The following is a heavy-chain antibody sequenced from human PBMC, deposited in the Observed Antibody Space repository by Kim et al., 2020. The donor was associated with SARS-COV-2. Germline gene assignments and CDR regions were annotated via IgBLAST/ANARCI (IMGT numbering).Heavy chain of an antibody. CDR3: ANGDGDWVSLDAFDI. D-gene: IGHD4-17*01. CDR2: IYSGGSST. Sequence: GGSLRLSCAASGFTFSSYAMSWVRQAPGKGLEWVSDIYSGGSSTYYADSVKGRFTISRDNSKHTLYLQMNSLRAEDTAVYYCANGDGDWVSLDAFDIWGQGTMVTVSS. CDR1: GFTFSSYA. V-gene: IGHV3-23*03. J-gene: IGHJ3*02.